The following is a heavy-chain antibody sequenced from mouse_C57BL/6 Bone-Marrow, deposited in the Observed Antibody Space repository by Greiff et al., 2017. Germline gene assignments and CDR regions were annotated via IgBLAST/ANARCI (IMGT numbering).Heavy chain of an antibody. V-gene: IGHV5-4*01. D-gene: IGHD2-1*01. Sequence: EVQGVESGGGLVKPGGSLKLSCAASGFTFSSYAMSWVRQTPEKRLEWVATISDGGSYTYYPDNVKGRFTISRDNAKNNLYLQMSHLKSEDTAMYYCARENGNYGYWGQGTTLTVSS. J-gene: IGHJ2*01. CDR2: ISDGGSYT. CDR1: GFTFSSYA. CDR3: ARENGNYGY.